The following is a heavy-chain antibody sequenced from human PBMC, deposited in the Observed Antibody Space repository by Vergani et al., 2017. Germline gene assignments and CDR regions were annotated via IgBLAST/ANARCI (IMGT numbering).Heavy chain of an antibody. Sequence: QVQLVESGGGVVQRGGSLRLSCATSGFTLSNYDMQWIRQGPGKGLEFVAFIQFDGSNQNYADSVKVRFTIARDFSKNTLYLQMNSLRTDDTATYYCAKHFRGWGIDYWGQGTQVIVSS. CDR1: GFTLSNYD. V-gene: IGHV3-30*02. D-gene: IGHD3-16*01. CDR3: AKHFRGWGIDY. J-gene: IGHJ4*02. CDR2: IQFDGSNQ.